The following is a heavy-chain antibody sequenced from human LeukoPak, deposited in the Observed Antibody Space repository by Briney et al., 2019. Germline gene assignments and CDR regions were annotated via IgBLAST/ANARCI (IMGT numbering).Heavy chain of an antibody. CDR2: IRKNGGDT. D-gene: IGHD2-15*01. J-gene: IGHJ5*02. V-gene: IGHV3-23*01. CDR3: SKGGYATYFGP. Sequence: GGSLRLSCTASGFIFSDYSMTWVRQAPGKGLEWVSTIRKNGGDTYYADSVKGRFTISRDNSKNTVSLEMNSLRAEDTAVYYCSKGGYATYFGPWGQGILVTVSS. CDR1: GFIFSDYS.